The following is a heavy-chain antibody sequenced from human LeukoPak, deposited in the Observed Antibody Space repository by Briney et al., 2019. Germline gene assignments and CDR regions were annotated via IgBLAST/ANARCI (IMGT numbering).Heavy chain of an antibody. J-gene: IGHJ5*02. CDR3: GSGGTYPNWFDP. V-gene: IGHV1-2*02. D-gene: IGHD1-26*01. Sequence: ASVTVSCKVSGYTFTDFYMHWVRQAPGQGLEWMGWINPKSGGTNYAQKFQGRVTMTRDTSISTAYMELSRLRSDDTAVYYCGSGGTYPNWFDPWGQGTLVTVSS. CDR2: INPKSGGT. CDR1: GYTFTDFY.